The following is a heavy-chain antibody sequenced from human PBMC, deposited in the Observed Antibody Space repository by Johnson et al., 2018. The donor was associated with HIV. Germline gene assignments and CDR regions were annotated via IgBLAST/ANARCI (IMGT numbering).Heavy chain of an antibody. D-gene: IGHD3-10*02. CDR1: AFSFSGYA. CDR2: ISYDGSNR. CDR3: ARLCSGCADAFDM. Sequence: QMQLVESGGGVVQPGRSLRLSCTSAFSFSGYAMHWVRQAPGKGLEWVAVISYDGSNRYYTESVKGRFTISRDNAKNSLSLQMNSLRAEDTAVYYCARLCSGCADAFDMWGQGTMVTVS. J-gene: IGHJ3*02. V-gene: IGHV3-30*04.